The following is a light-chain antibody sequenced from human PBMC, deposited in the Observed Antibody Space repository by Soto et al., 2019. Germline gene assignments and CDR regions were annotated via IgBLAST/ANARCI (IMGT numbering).Light chain of an antibody. CDR2: STD. CDR1: DSNIARRN. CDR3: ATWDVPLNIWV. V-gene: IGLV1-44*01. J-gene: IGLJ3*02. Sequence: QSVLTQPPSASATPGQRVTISCSGSDSNIARRNVYLYQQLPGTAPKLLIYSTDLRPSGVPDRFSGSKSGTSASLAISGLQSEDEADYYCATWDVPLNIWVFGGVTKLTVL.